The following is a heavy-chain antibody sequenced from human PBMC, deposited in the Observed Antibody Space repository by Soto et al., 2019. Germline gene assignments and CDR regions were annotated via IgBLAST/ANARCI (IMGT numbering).Heavy chain of an antibody. D-gene: IGHD3-3*01. V-gene: IGHV3-30-3*01. Sequence: QVQLVESGGGGVQPGRSLRLSCAASGFTLSSYAMHWVRQAPGKGLEWVAGISCAGTSTYYADYVRGRFTTSRDNSKDTVYMQLNGLSTEDTAVYHCARDRGPDGNEYYTFYSWGQGTLVPVSS. J-gene: IGHJ4*02. CDR3: ARDRGPDGNEYYTFYS. CDR1: GFTLSSYA. CDR2: ISCAGTST.